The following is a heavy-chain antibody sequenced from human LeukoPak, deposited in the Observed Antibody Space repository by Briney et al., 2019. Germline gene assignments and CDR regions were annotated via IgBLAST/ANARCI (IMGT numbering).Heavy chain of an antibody. Sequence: SETLSLTCAVSGGSISSGGYSWSWIRQPPGKGLEWIGYIYHSGSTYYNPSLKSRVTISVDRSKNQFSLKLSSVTAADTAVYYCARDKGYNWFDPWGQGTLVTVSS. V-gene: IGHV4-30-2*01. J-gene: IGHJ5*02. CDR2: IYHSGST. CDR3: ARDKGYNWFDP. CDR1: GGSISSGGYS.